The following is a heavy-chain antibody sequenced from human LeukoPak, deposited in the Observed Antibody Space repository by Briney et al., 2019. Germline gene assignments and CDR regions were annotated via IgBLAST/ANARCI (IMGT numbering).Heavy chain of an antibody. V-gene: IGHV1-18*01. J-gene: IGHJ4*02. Sequence: GASVKVSCKASGYTFTCYGFSWVRQPPGQGLEWMGWISGYNGNTKYAQELQGRVTMTTDTSTSTAYMELRGLRSDDTAVFFCARDFDWVFDYWGQGTLVTVSS. CDR2: ISGYNGNT. CDR1: GYTFTCYG. D-gene: IGHD3-9*01. CDR3: ARDFDWVFDY.